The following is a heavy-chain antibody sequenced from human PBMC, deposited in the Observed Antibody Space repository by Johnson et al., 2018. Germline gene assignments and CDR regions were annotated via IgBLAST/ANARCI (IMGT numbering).Heavy chain of an antibody. CDR3: ARGSMGSGLGGAATFDI. J-gene: IGHJ3*02. CDR1: GFTFSSYA. CDR2: TSYDGSKK. Sequence: VQLVESGGGVVQXGRSLRLSCAASGFTFSSYAMHWVRQAPGKGLEWVSLTSYDGSKKYYADSVKGRFTISRDNSKNTVFLQMNSLGAEDTAGYYWARGSMGSGLGGAATFDIWGQGTMVTVSS. V-gene: IGHV3-30-3*01. D-gene: IGHD6-19*01.